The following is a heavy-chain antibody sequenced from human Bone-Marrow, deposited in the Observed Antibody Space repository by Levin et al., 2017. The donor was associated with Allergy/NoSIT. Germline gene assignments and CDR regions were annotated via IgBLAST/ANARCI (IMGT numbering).Heavy chain of an antibody. CDR1: GFSVNNYW. D-gene: IGHD3-16*01. CDR2: INEDGNVI. Sequence: HPGGSLRLSCAASGFSVNNYWMHWVRQGPGEGLEGVSRINEDGNVINYADSVKGRFTIYRDNAKNTLYLQIHSLGADDTAVYDCSKDTVGGEDQWGKGTLVTVPA. CDR3: SKDTVGGEDQ. J-gene: IGHJ4*01. V-gene: IGHV3-74*01.